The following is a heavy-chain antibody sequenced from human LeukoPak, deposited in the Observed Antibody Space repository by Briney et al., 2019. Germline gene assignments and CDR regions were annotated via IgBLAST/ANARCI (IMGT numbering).Heavy chain of an antibody. V-gene: IGHV4-39*01. CDR2: IHYDGNT. J-gene: IGHJ4*02. Sequence: SETLSLTCTVSGGSISSSSYSWTWIRQPPGKGLEWIGSIHYDGNTYYKPSLRSRVTISVDTSSNQFSLRLNSVTAADTALYYCARHDPFQYWGQGALVTVSS. CDR3: ARHDPFQY. CDR1: GGSISSSSYS.